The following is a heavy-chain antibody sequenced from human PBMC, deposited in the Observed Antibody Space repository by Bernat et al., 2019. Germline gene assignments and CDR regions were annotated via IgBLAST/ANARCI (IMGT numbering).Heavy chain of an antibody. J-gene: IGHJ4*02. V-gene: IGHV3-33*01. CDR3: AGGPQPAFDY. D-gene: IGHD3-16*01. CDR1: GFTFSSYG. Sequence: QVQLVESGGGVVQPGRSLRLSCAASGFTFSSYGMHWVRQAPGKGLEWVAVIWYNGSNKYYADSVKGRFTISRDNSKNTLYLQMNSLRAEDTAVYYCAGGPQPAFDYWGQGTLVTVSS. CDR2: IWYNGSNK.